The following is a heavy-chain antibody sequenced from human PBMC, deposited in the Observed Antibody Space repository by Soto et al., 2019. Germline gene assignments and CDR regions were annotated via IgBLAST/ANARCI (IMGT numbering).Heavy chain of an antibody. V-gene: IGHV1-46*01. Sequence: ASVKVSCKASGYTFTSYYMHWVRQAPGQGLEWMGIINPSGGSTSYAQKFQGRVTMTRDTSTSTVYMELSSLRSKDTAVYYCARGKEVYYDSSGCDYWGQGTLVTVSS. D-gene: IGHD3-22*01. CDR1: GYTFTSYY. CDR2: INPSGGST. CDR3: ARGKEVYYDSSGCDY. J-gene: IGHJ4*02.